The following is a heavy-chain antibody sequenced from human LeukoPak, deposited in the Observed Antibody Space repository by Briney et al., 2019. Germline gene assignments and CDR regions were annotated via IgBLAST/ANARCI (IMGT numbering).Heavy chain of an antibody. V-gene: IGHV4-31*03. J-gene: IGHJ6*04. CDR3: AREMTTVTTRYGMDV. CDR2: IYYSGST. CDR1: GGSISSSGYY. D-gene: IGHD4-17*01. Sequence: SQTLSLTCTVSGGSISSSGYYWSWIRQHPGKGLEWIGYIYYSGSTYYNPSLKSRVTISVDTSKNQFSLKLSSVTAADTAVYYCAREMTTVTTRYGMDVWGKGTTVTVSS.